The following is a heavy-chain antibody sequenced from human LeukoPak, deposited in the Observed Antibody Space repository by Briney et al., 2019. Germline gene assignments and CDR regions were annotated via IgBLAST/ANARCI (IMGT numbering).Heavy chain of an antibody. V-gene: IGHV4-59*01. J-gene: IGHJ4*02. CDR2: IYYSGST. CDR3: ATDIYSSGWNYFDY. D-gene: IGHD6-19*01. CDR1: GGSISSYY. Sequence: PSETLSLTCTVSGGSISSYYWSWIRQPPGKGLVWIGYIYYSGSTNYNPSLKSRVTISVDTSKNQFSLKLSSVTAADTAVYYCATDIYSSGWNYFDYWGQGTLVTVSS.